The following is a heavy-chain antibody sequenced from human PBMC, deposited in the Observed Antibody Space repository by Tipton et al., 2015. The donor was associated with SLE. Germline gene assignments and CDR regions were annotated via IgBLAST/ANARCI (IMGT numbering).Heavy chain of an antibody. CDR2: INHSGST. CDR1: GGSFRGYY. CDR3: ARGIGAFEI. Sequence: TLSLTCAVYGGSFRGYYWSWIRQPPGKGLEWIGEINHSGSTNYNPSLKSRVTISVDTSKNQFSLKLSSVTAADTAVYYCARGIGAFEIWGQGTMVTASS. J-gene: IGHJ3*02. V-gene: IGHV4-34*01.